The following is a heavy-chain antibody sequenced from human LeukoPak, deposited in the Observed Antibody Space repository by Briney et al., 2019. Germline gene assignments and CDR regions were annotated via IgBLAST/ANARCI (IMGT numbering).Heavy chain of an antibody. V-gene: IGHV1-46*01. CDR1: GYTFSRYY. J-gene: IGHJ4*02. Sequence: ASVKVSCKTSGYTFSRYYIQWVRQAPGQGLEWMGIINPSVGRTSYAQKFQGRVTMTRDTSTSTVYMELSSLRSEETAGYYWVSVGDRGVYNGGGYYGHYWGQGARVTVSS. CDR2: INPSVGRT. D-gene: IGHD3-22*01. CDR3: VSVGDRGVYNGGGYYGHY.